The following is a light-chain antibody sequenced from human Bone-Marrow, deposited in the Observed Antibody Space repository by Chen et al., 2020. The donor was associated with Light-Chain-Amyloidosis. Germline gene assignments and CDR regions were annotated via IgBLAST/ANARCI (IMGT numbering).Light chain of an antibody. V-gene: IGKV1-27*01. J-gene: IGKJ1*01. Sequence: DIQMTQSPSSLSASVGDRVTITCRASQGIACYLAWYQQKPGKVPKLLIYAATTLQSGVPSRFSGSGSGADFTLTISSLQPEDVATYYCQNYNSAPRAFGQGTKVEI. CDR2: AAT. CDR3: QNYNSAPRA. CDR1: QGIACY.